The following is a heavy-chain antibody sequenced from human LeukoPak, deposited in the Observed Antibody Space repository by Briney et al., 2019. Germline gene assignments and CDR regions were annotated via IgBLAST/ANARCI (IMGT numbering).Heavy chain of an antibody. CDR2: IIPILGIA. J-gene: IGHJ5*02. V-gene: IGHV1-69*04. CDR3: AAYSSSPSWFDP. CDR1: GGTFSSYA. Sequence: SVEVSCKASGGTFSSYAISWVRQAPGQGLEWMGRIIPILGIANYAQKFQGRVTITADKSTSTAYMELSSLRSEDTAVYYCAAYSSSPSWFDPWGQGTLVTVSS. D-gene: IGHD6-6*01.